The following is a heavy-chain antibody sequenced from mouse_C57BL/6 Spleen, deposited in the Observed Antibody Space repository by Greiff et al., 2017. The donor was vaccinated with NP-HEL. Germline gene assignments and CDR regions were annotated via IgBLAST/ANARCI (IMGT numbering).Heavy chain of an antibody. CDR1: GFTFSDYG. CDR2: ISSGSSTI. V-gene: IGHV5-17*01. D-gene: IGHD4-1*01. CDR3: ASLTVDY. J-gene: IGHJ2*01. Sequence: DVQLQESGGGLVKPGGSLKLSCAASGFTFSDYGMHWVRQAPEKGLEWVAYISSGSSTIYYADTVKGRFTISRDNAKNTLFLQMTSLRSEDTAMYYCASLTVDYWGQGTTLTVSS.